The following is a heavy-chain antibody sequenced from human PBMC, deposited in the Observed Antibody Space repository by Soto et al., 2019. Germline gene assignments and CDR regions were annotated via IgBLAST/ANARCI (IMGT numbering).Heavy chain of an antibody. D-gene: IGHD6-19*01. CDR3: AKGGSPFRGSELNYFEY. Sequence: SLRLSCAASGFTFSSYAMSWVRQAPGKGLEWVSAISGSGGSTYYADSVKGRFTISRDNSKNTLYLQMNSLRAEDTAVYYCAKGGSPFRGSELNYFEYWGQGTLVTVSS. CDR2: ISGSGGST. CDR1: GFTFSSYA. J-gene: IGHJ4*02. V-gene: IGHV3-23*01.